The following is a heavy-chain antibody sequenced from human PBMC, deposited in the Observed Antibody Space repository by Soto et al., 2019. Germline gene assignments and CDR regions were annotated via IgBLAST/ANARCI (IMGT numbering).Heavy chain of an antibody. CDR3: AREVGYTTVVTGGMDV. CDR2: IWYDGSNK. CDR1: GFTFSSYG. J-gene: IGHJ6*02. Sequence: PGGSLRLSCAASGFTFSSYGMHWVRQAPGKGLEWVAVIWYDGSNKYYADSVKGRFTISRDNSKNTLYLQMNSLRAEDTAVYYCAREVGYTTVVTGGMDVWGQGTTVTVSS. D-gene: IGHD4-17*01. V-gene: IGHV3-33*01.